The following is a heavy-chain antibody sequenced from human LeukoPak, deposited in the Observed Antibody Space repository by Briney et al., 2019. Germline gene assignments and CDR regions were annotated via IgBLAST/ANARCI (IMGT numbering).Heavy chain of an antibody. Sequence: SETLSLTCAVSGGSISSSNWWSWVRQPPGKGLEWIGEIYHSGSTNYNPSLKSRVTISVDKSKNQFSLKLSSVTAADTAVYYCARVCDILTGYYAFDYWGQGTLVTVSS. J-gene: IGHJ4*02. CDR1: GGSISSSNW. CDR3: ARVCDILTGYYAFDY. CDR2: IYHSGST. V-gene: IGHV4-4*02. D-gene: IGHD3-9*01.